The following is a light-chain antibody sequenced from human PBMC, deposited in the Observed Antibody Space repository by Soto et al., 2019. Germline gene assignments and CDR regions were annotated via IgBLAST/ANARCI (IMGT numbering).Light chain of an antibody. Sequence: DIQMTQSPSSLSASVGDRVTITCQASQDISNYLNWYQQKPGKAPKLLIYDASNLDSGVPSRFSGSGSGTEFTLTISTLQPDDFATYYCQQYDSYPWTFGQGTKVDIK. V-gene: IGKV1-33*01. CDR1: QDISNY. CDR2: DAS. CDR3: QQYDSYPWT. J-gene: IGKJ1*01.